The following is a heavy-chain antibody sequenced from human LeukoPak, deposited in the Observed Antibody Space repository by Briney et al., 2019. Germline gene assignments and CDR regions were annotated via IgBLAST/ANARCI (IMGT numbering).Heavy chain of an antibody. J-gene: IGHJ4*02. CDR3: ARVGRYDFWSGVDYFDY. D-gene: IGHD3-3*01. CDR2: IYYSGST. Sequence: SETLSLTCTVSGGSIRSYYWSWIRQPPGKGLEWIGYIYYSGSTNYNPSLKSRVTISVDTSKNQFSLKLSSVTAADTAVYYCARVGRYDFWSGVDYFDYWGQGTLVTVFS. V-gene: IGHV4-59*01. CDR1: GGSIRSYY.